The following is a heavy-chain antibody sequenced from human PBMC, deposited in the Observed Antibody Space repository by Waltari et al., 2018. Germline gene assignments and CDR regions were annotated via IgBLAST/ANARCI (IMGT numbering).Heavy chain of an antibody. Sequence: QLQLQESGPGLVKPSETLSPTCTVSGGPISSSSYYWGWIRQPPGKGLEWIGSIDYSGSTYYNPSLKSRVIISVDTSKNQFSLKLSSVTAADTAVYYCAREGDSSIAARPPFDYWGQGTLVTVSS. CDR1: GGPISSSSYY. V-gene: IGHV4-39*07. J-gene: IGHJ4*02. D-gene: IGHD6-6*01. CDR3: AREGDSSIAARPPFDY. CDR2: IDYSGST.